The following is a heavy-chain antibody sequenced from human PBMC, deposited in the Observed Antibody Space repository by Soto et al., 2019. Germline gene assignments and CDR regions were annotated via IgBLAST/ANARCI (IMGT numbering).Heavy chain of an antibody. V-gene: IGHV5-10-1*01. CDR1: GYSFTSYW. CDR2: IDPSDSYT. CDR3: QFGIRVHIGPYYYYGMDV. Sequence: PGESLKISCKGSGYSFTSYWISWVRQMPGKGLEWMGRIDPSDSYTSYSPSFQGHVTISADKSISTAYLQWSSLKASDTAMYYCQFGIRVHIGPYYYYGMDVWGQGTTVTVSS. D-gene: IGHD3-16*01. J-gene: IGHJ6*02.